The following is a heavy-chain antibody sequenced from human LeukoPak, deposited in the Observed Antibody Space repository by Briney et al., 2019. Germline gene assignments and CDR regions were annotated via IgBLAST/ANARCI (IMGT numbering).Heavy chain of an antibody. V-gene: IGHV4-59*08. Sequence: SGTLSLTCSVSGDSFSNYYWTWIRQPPGKGLEWIGYVYYSGSTNYNPSLKTRLHLSVDTSKDRFSLKLSSVTAADTAVYYCASSPRLTTSWFLFDSWGHGTLVTVSS. J-gene: IGHJ5*01. CDR3: ASSPRLTTSWFLFDS. D-gene: IGHD2-2*01. CDR2: VYYSGST. CDR1: GDSFSNYY.